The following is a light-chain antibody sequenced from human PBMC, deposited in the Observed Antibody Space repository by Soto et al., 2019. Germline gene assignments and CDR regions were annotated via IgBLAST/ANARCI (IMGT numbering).Light chain of an antibody. CDR1: QSVSNW. Sequence: DIQMTQSPSTLSASVGERVTITCRASQSVSNWLAWYQQKQGKAPNLLIYDVSSLESGVPSRFSGSGSGTEFILTISSLQPDDFATYYCQQYDSYSWTFGQGTQVEMK. J-gene: IGKJ1*01. V-gene: IGKV1-5*01. CDR3: QQYDSYSWT. CDR2: DVS.